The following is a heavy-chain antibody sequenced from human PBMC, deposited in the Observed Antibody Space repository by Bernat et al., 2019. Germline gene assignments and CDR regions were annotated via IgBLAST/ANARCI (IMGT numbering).Heavy chain of an antibody. CDR1: GFTFSSYA. CDR2: ISSNGGST. D-gene: IGHD6-19*01. Sequence: EVQLVESGGGLVQPGGSLRLSCSASGFTFSSYAMHWVRQAPGKGLEYVSAISSNGGSTYYADSVKGRFTISRDNSKNTLYLQMSSLRAEDTAVYYCVKEQTKRWLGGGYFDYWGQGTLVTVSS. CDR3: VKEQTKRWLGGGYFDY. J-gene: IGHJ4*02. V-gene: IGHV3-64D*06.